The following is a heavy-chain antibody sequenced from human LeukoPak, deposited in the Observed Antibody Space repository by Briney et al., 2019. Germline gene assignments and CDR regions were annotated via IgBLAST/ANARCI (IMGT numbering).Heavy chain of an antibody. J-gene: IGHJ3*01. CDR1: DGSISSGDYY. CDR3: ARSLFGFLEP. Sequence: SETLSLTCTVSDGSISSGDYYWSWIRQLPGKGLEWIGYIYYSGSTYYNPSLKSRVTISVDTSKNQFSLKLSSVTAADTAVYYCARSLFGFLEPWGQGTMVTVSS. V-gene: IGHV4-30-4*01. D-gene: IGHD3-3*01. CDR2: IYYSGST.